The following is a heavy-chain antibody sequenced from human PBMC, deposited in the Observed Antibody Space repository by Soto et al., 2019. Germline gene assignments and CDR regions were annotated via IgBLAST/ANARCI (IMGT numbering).Heavy chain of an antibody. J-gene: IGHJ6*03. V-gene: IGHV1-69*02. Sequence: GGPVKVSCKASGGTFSSYTISWVRQAPGQGLERMGRIIPILGIANYAQKFQGRVTITADKSTSTAYMELSSLRSEDTAVYYCARGGDFWSRGLYYMDVWGKGTTVTVSS. D-gene: IGHD3-3*01. CDR2: IIPILGIA. CDR3: ARGGDFWSRGLYYMDV. CDR1: GGTFSSYT.